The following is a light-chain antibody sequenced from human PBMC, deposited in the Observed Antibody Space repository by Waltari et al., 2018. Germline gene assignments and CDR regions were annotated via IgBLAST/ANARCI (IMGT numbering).Light chain of an antibody. CDR2: GVS. CDR1: RSDIGSYSY. V-gene: IGLV2-14*03. Sequence: QSALTQPASVSGSPGQTITIPCTGTRSDIGSYSYVSWYQQHPGKPPKLIIYGVSSRPSGVSNRFSGSKSGNTASLSISGLQAEDEADYYCSSCTTSTTLVVFGGGTKVTVL. J-gene: IGLJ2*01. CDR3: SSCTTSTTLVV.